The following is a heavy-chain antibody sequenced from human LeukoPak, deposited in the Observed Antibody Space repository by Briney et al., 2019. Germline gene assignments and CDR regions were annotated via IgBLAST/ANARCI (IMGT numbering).Heavy chain of an antibody. J-gene: IGHJ6*02. CDR1: GYTFTSYG. V-gene: IGHV1-69*13. CDR3: ARRGSITGTTRYYYYGMDV. CDR2: IIPIFGTA. D-gene: IGHD1-7*01. Sequence: SVKVYCKASGYTFTSYGISWVRQAPGQGLEWMGGIIPIFGTANYAQKFQGRVTITADESTSTAYMELSSLRSEDTAVYYCARRGSITGTTRYYYYGMDVWGQGTTVTVSS.